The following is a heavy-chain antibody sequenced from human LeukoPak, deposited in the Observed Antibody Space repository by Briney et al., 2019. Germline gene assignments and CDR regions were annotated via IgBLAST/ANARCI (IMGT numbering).Heavy chain of an antibody. Sequence: PSETLSLTCTVSGGSISNYYWSWIRQPPGKGLEWIGYIYYSGNTDYNPSLKSRVTISVDTSMNQFSLRLNSVTAADTAVYYCARYRNEALFAFDIWGQGTMVTVSS. J-gene: IGHJ3*02. CDR3: ARYRNEALFAFDI. CDR1: GGSISNYY. D-gene: IGHD1-14*01. CDR2: IYYSGNT. V-gene: IGHV4-59*01.